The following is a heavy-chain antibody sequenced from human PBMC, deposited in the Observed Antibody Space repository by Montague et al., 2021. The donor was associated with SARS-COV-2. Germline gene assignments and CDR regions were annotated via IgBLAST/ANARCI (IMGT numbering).Heavy chain of an antibody. Sequence: SETLSLTCAVYGGSLSGYYWSWIRQPPGKGLEWIWEINHSGSTNFNPSLKSRVTTSLDTSKNQFSLKLSSVTAADTAVYYCARGRRRYNWRDETSYYYGMDVWGQGTTVTVSS. CDR2: INHSGST. CDR1: GGSLSGYY. V-gene: IGHV4-34*01. CDR3: ARGRRRYNWRDETSYYYGMDV. D-gene: IGHD1-20*01. J-gene: IGHJ6*02.